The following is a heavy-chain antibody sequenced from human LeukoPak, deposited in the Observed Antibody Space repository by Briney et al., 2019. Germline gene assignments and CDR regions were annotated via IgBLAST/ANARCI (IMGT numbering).Heavy chain of an antibody. CDR2: IYTTGST. V-gene: IGHV4-61*09. CDR3: ARSGGHDYGDYFPLY. J-gene: IGHJ4*02. CDR1: GGSINSGSYY. D-gene: IGHD4-17*01. Sequence: PSETLSLTCTVSGGSINSGSYYWNWIRQSAGKGLEWIGHIYTTGSTNCNPSLKSRVTISVDTSKNQFSLKLSSVTAADTAVYYCARSGGHDYGDYFPLYWGQGTLVTVSS.